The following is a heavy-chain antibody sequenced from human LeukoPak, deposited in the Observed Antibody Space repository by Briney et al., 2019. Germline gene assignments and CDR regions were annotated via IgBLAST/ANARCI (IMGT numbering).Heavy chain of an antibody. CDR3: ARSAAGTKYSSSSGWFDP. V-gene: IGHV1-8*01. CDR2: MNPNSGSR. J-gene: IGHJ5*02. Sequence: ASVKVSCKASGYTFTNYDINWVRQAPGQGLEWMGWMNPNSGSRGYAQKFQGRVTITTDESTSTAYMELSSLRSEDTAVYYCARSAAGTKYSSSSGWFDPWGQGTLVTVSS. D-gene: IGHD6-6*01. CDR1: GYTFTNYD.